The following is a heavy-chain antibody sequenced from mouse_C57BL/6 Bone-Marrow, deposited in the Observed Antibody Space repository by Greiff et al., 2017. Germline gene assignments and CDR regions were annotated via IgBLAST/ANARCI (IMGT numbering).Heavy chain of an antibody. J-gene: IGHJ2*01. CDR3: ARDPIYYDYDGVPYYFDY. CDR1: GFTFSSYA. V-gene: IGHV5-4*01. Sequence: DVHLVESGGGLVKPGGSLKLSCAASGFTFSSYAMSWVRQTPEKRLEWVATISDGGSYTYYPDNVKGRFTISRDNAKNNLYLQMSHLKSEDTAMYYCARDPIYYDYDGVPYYFDYWGRGTTITVSS. CDR2: ISDGGSYT. D-gene: IGHD2-4*01.